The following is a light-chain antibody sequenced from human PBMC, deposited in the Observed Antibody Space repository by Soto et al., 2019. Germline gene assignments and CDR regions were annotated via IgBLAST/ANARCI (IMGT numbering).Light chain of an antibody. V-gene: IGKV3-15*01. CDR2: GAS. Sequence: MTQSPSTRAGSPVERAGLSCRASQSVSNNIVWYQQKPGQAHRRLIFGASTRATGIRARFSGSGSGTEFNLPIRTLQSEDFAASYCHQYNNWPWTFGEGTKVDIK. CDR1: QSVSNN. CDR3: HQYNNWPWT. J-gene: IGKJ1*01.